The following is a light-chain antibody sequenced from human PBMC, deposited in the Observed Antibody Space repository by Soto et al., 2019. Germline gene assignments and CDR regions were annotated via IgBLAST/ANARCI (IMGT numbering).Light chain of an antibody. Sequence: EIVLTQSPATLSLSPGERATLSCRASQSVSSYLAWYQQKPGQAPRLLIYDASNRATGIPARFSGSGSGTDFTLTISSLEPEDFAVYYCPQRSNWRLTFGGGTKVDIK. CDR1: QSVSSY. CDR3: PQRSNWRLT. V-gene: IGKV3-11*01. CDR2: DAS. J-gene: IGKJ4*01.